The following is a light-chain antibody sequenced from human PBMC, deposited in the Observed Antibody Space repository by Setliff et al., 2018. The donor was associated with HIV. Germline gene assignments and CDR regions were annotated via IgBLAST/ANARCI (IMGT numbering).Light chain of an antibody. J-gene: IGLJ1*01. CDR1: TSDIGHYNR. CDR3: ASHRDTNTLEV. V-gene: IGLV2-18*02. Sequence: QSVLTQPPYVSGAPGQSVTISCTGSTSDIGHYNRVSWCQQPPGAAPKLIMYEVSHRPSGVPDRFSGSKSDSTASLTISGLQPEDEADYYCASHRDTNTLEVFGTGTKVTVL. CDR2: EVS.